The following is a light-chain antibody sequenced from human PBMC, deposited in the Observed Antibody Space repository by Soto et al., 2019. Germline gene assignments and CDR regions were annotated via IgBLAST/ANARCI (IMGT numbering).Light chain of an antibody. CDR2: DAS. CDR3: QQYNYCLPWT. CDR1: QSVGNN. V-gene: IGKV3-15*01. J-gene: IGKJ1*01. Sequence: EIVMTQSPATLSVSPGERATLSCRASQSVGNNLAWYQQKPGQAPRLLIYDASTRATGIPARFSGSGSRTHFTLTISFLQSEDFAVHYCQQYNYCLPWTFGQGTKVEIK.